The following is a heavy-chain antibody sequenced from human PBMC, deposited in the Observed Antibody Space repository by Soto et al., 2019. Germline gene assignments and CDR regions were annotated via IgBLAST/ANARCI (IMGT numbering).Heavy chain of an antibody. CDR1: GYTFTSYY. D-gene: IGHD6-19*01. Sequence: ASVKVSCKASGYTFTSYYMHWVRQAPGQGLEWMGIINPSGGSTSYAQKFQGRVTMTRDTSTSTVYMELSSLRSEDTAVYYCARDGGLAVAGRGWFDPWGQGTLVTVSS. CDR2: INPSGGST. V-gene: IGHV1-46*03. J-gene: IGHJ5*02. CDR3: ARDGGLAVAGRGWFDP.